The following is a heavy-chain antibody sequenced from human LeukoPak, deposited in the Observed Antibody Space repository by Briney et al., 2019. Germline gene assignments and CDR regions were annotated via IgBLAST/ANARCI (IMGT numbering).Heavy chain of an antibody. Sequence: GSLRLSCAASGFTVSSNYMSWVRQPPGKGLEWIGSIYYSGSTYYNPSLKSRVTISVDTSKNQFSLKLSSVTAADTAVYYCASNVLRFLEWFPYYFDYWGQGTLVTVSS. CDR2: IYYSGST. V-gene: IGHV4-39*01. J-gene: IGHJ4*02. D-gene: IGHD3-3*01. CDR3: ASNVLRFLEWFPYYFDY. CDR1: GFTVSSNY.